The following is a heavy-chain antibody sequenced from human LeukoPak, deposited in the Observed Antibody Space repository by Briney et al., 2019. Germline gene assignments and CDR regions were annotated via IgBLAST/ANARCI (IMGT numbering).Heavy chain of an antibody. CDR3: ARGGDFWSGYYTGLGPRNTGWFDP. J-gene: IGHJ5*02. CDR2: IIPIFGTA. D-gene: IGHD3-3*01. V-gene: IGHV1-69*05. Sequence: GSSVKVSCKASGGTFSSYAISWVRQAPGQGLEWMGGIIPIFGTANYAQKFQGRVTITTDESTSTAYMELSSLRSEDTAVYYCARGGDFWSGYYTGLGPRNTGWFDPWGQGTLVTVSS. CDR1: GGTFSSYA.